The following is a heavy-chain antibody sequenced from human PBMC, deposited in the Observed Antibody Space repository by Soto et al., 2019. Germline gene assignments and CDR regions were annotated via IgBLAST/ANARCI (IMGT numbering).Heavy chain of an antibody. Sequence: KASETLSLTCTGSGGSISSSSYYWGWIRQPPGKGLEWIGSIYYSGSTYYNPSLKSRVTISVDTSKNQFSLKLSSVTAADTAVYYCARLLDYWGQGTLVTVSS. J-gene: IGHJ4*02. CDR1: GGSISSSSYY. V-gene: IGHV4-39*01. CDR2: IYYSGST. CDR3: ARLLDY.